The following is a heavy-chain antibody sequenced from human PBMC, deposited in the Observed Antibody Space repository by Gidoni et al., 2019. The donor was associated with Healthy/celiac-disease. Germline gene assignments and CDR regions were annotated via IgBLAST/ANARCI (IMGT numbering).Heavy chain of an antibody. Sequence: QVQLVESGGGVVQPGRSLRLSCAASGFTFSSYAMHWVRQAPGKGLEWVAVISYDGSNKYYADSVKGRFTISRDNSKNTLYLQMNSLRAEDTAVYYCARGSAMTYGYYFDYWGQGTLVTVSS. CDR2: ISYDGSNK. V-gene: IGHV3-30-3*01. CDR3: ARGSAMTYGYYFDY. D-gene: IGHD3-10*01. CDR1: GFTFSSYA. J-gene: IGHJ4*02.